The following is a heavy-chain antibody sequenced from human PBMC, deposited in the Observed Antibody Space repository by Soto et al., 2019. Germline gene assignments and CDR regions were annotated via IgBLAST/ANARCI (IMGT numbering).Heavy chain of an antibody. D-gene: IGHD6-13*01. V-gene: IGHV1-46*01. Sequence: PEASVKVSCKASGYTFTSYYMHWVRQAPGQGLEWMGIINPSGGSTSYAQKFQGRVTMTRDTSTSTVYMELSSLRSEDTAVYYCAREPLIAAAGFYYYGMDVWGQGTTVTVSS. CDR3: AREPLIAAAGFYYYGMDV. J-gene: IGHJ6*02. CDR2: INPSGGST. CDR1: GYTFTSYY.